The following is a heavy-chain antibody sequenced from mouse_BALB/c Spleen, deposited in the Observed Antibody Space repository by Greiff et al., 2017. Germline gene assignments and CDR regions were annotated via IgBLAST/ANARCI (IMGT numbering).Heavy chain of an antibody. CDR1: GFTFSSYA. D-gene: IGHD1-1*01. Sequence: EVNVLESGAGLVQPGGSLKLSCAASGFTFSSYAMSWVRQTPEKRLEWVATISSGGSYTYNPDSVKGRFTISRDNAKNTLYLQMISRRSEDTAMYYCARQGAYYGSSYGYWGQGTTLTVSS. CDR3: ARQGAYYGSSYGY. V-gene: IGHV5-9-3*01. CDR2: ISSGGSYT. J-gene: IGHJ2*01.